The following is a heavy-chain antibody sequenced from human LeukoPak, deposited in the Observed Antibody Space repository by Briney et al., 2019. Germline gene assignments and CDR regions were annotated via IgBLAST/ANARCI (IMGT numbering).Heavy chain of an antibody. CDR1: GFTFSDYN. D-gene: IGHD4-23*01. Sequence: GGSLRLSCAASGFTFSDYNMNWVRQVPGKGLESVSYMSRSGDIIYYADSVKGRFTISRDNSKNTVYLQMNSLRAEDTAVYYCAKVYGGNSVEERGFDYWGQGTLVTVSS. CDR2: MSRSGDII. J-gene: IGHJ4*02. CDR3: AKVYGGNSVEERGFDY. V-gene: IGHV3-23*01.